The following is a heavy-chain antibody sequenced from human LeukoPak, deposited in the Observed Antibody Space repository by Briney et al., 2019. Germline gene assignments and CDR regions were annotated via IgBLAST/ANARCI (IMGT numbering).Heavy chain of an antibody. CDR2: INAGNGNT. CDR1: GYTFTSYA. Sequence: GASVKVSCTASGYTFTSYAMRWVRQAPGQRLEWMGWINAGNGNTKYSQKFKGRVTITRDTSPSTAYMERSSLRSEDTAVYYCARYCSSPSCYDAFDIWGQGTMVTVSS. D-gene: IGHD2-2*01. V-gene: IGHV1-3*01. CDR3: ARYCSSPSCYDAFDI. J-gene: IGHJ3*02.